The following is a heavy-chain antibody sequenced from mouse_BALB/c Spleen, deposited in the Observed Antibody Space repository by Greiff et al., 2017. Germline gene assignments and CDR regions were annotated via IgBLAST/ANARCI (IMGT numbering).Heavy chain of an antibody. V-gene: IGHV5-12-2*01. CDR2: ISNGGGST. D-gene: IGHD2-4*01. CDR3: ARNYDYDGGWFAY. J-gene: IGHJ3*01. CDR1: GFTFSSYT. Sequence: DVKLVESGGGLVQPGGSLKLSCAASGFTFSSYTMSWVRQTPEKRLEWVAYISNGGGSTYYPDTVKGRFTISRDNAKNTLYLQMSSLKSEDTAMYYCARNYDYDGGWFAYWGQGTLVTVSA.